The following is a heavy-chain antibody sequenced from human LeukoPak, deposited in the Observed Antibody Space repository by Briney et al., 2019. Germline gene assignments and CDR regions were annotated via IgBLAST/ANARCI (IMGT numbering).Heavy chain of an antibody. V-gene: IGHV3-23*01. CDR3: AKDERGYSYGTYPFDY. J-gene: IGHJ4*02. Sequence: PGGSLSLSCAASGFTFSGHWMSWVRQAPGKGLEWVSAISGSGGSTYYADSVKGRFTISRDNSKNTLYLQMNSLRAEDTAVYYCAKDERGYSYGTYPFDYWGQGTLVTVSS. CDR2: ISGSGGST. D-gene: IGHD5-18*01. CDR1: GFTFSGHW.